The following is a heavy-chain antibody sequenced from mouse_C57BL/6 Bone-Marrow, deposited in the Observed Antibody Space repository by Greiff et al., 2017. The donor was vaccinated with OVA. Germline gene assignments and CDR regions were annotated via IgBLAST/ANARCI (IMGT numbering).Heavy chain of an antibody. V-gene: IGHV1-39*01. CDR2: INPNYGTT. CDR1: GYSFTDYN. Sequence: EVKLQESGPELVKPGASVKISCKASGYSFTDYNMNWVKQSNGKSLEWIGVINPNYGTTSYNQKFKGKATLTVDQSSSTAYMQLNSLTSEDSAVYYCAREGLITTVVAPNYFDYWGQGTTLTVSS. J-gene: IGHJ2*01. D-gene: IGHD1-1*01. CDR3: AREGLITTVVAPNYFDY.